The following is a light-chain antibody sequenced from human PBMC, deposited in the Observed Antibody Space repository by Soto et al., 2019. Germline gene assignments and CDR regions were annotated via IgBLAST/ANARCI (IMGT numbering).Light chain of an antibody. J-gene: IGLJ2*01. Sequence: QSVLTQPASVSGSPGQSLTISCTGTSGDVGRYDSVSWYKHRPGKVPELIIFSDRFSGSKSGNTASLTISGLQAEDEADYYCSSYTTNRTPVFGGGTKVNVL. CDR1: SGDVGRYDS. V-gene: IGLV2-14*01. CDR3: SSYTTNRTPV.